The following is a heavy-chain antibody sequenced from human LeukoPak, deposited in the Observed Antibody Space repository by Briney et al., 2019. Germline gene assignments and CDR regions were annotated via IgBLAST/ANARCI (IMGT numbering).Heavy chain of an antibody. CDR1: GFIFSNYA. Sequence: GGSLRLSCVASGFIFSNYAMHWVRQAPGKGLEWVAVISYDGNNKYYADSVKGRFTISRDNSKNTLYLQMNSLRAEDTAVYYYAREVVDIVVVVAATRGSRAFDIWGQGTMVTVSS. J-gene: IGHJ3*02. V-gene: IGHV3-30*04. CDR3: AREVVDIVVVVAATRGSRAFDI. D-gene: IGHD2-15*01. CDR2: ISYDGNNK.